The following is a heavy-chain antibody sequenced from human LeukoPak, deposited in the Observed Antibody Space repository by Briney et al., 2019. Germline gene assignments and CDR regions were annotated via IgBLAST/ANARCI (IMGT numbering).Heavy chain of an antibody. D-gene: IGHD3-22*01. CDR2: INPSGGST. CDR1: GYTFTSYY. Sequence: GASVKVSCKASGYTFTSYYMHWVRQAPGQGLEWMGIINPSGGSTSYAQKFQGRVTMTRDTSTSTVYMELSSLRSEDTAVYYCARGDYYDSSGSPLYDAFDIWGQGTMVTVSS. J-gene: IGHJ3*02. CDR3: ARGDYYDSSGSPLYDAFDI. V-gene: IGHV1-46*01.